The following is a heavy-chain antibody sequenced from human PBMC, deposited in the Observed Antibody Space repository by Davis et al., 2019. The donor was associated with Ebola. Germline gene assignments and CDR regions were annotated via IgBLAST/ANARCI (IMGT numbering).Heavy chain of an antibody. CDR1: GYSISNGFS. Sequence: MPSETLSLTCTVSGYSISNGFSWGWIRQPPGKGLEWIGSVYHNGRTNYNPSLRSRVTISLDTSKNQFSLKLRSVTAADTAVYFCASDFVYWGQGTLVTGSS. J-gene: IGHJ4*02. CDR2: VYHNGRT. V-gene: IGHV4-38-2*02. CDR3: ASDFVY.